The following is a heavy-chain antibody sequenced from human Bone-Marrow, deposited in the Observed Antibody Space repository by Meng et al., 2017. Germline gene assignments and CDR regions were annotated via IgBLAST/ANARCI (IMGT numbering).Heavy chain of an antibody. D-gene: IGHD6-13*01. Sequence: GESLKISCAASGFTFSSYAMSWVRQAPGKGLEWVSAISGSGGSTYYADSVKGRFTISRDNSKNTLYLQMNSLRAEDTAVYYCAKDSGIAAAGNGVDYWGQGTLVTVSS. CDR1: GFTFSSYA. V-gene: IGHV3-23*01. CDR3: AKDSGIAAAGNGVDY. CDR2: ISGSGGST. J-gene: IGHJ4*02.